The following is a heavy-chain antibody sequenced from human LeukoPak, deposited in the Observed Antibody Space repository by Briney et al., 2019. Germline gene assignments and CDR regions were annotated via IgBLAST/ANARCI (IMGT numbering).Heavy chain of an antibody. CDR2: ISWKSDTI. D-gene: IGHD3-22*01. CDR3: AKDIDSAGYGAFEI. J-gene: IGHJ3*02. V-gene: IGHV3-9*01. Sequence: GGSLRLSCATSGFTFDDFAMHWVRQAPGKGLEWVSHISWKSDTITYADSVKGRFTISRDNAKNSLYLQISSLRDEDTAFYYCAKDIDSAGYGAFEIWGQGTAVTVSS. CDR1: GFTFDDFA.